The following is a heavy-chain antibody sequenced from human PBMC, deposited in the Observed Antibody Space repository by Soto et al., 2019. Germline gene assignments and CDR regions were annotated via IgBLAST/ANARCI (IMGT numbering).Heavy chain of an antibody. V-gene: IGHV4-39*01. CDR3: ARSGGNDVYYYMDV. CDR1: SGSISSTIYS. J-gene: IGHJ6*02. CDR2: IFYSGST. D-gene: IGHD1-1*01. Sequence: LSETRSLTCTVSSGSISSTIYSWDWIRQPPGKGLEWIGSIFYSGSTYYNPSLKSRVTISVDTSKNQFSLTLTSVTAADTAVYYCARSGGNDVYYYMDVWGQGTTVTVSS.